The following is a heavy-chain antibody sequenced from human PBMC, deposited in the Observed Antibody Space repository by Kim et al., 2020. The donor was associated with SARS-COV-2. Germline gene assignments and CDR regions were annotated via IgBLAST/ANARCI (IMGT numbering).Heavy chain of an antibody. V-gene: IGHV7-4-1*01. CDR3: ARELPPGLDP. CDR2: INTNTGIP. Sequence: ASVKVSCKASGYNFTSYAVNWVRQAPGQGLEWKGWINTNTGIPIYAQGFTGRFVFSVDTSVSTAYLQIQSLKSEDTAVYYCARELPPGLDPWGQGTLVIVFS. J-gene: IGHJ5*02. CDR1: GYNFTSYA.